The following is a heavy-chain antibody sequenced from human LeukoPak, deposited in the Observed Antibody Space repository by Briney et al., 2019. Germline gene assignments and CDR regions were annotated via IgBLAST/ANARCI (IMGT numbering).Heavy chain of an antibody. CDR3: ARGPDYGDYFGDGNDY. CDR1: GGSFSGYY. CDR2: INHSGST. J-gene: IGHJ4*02. Sequence: SETLSLTCAVYGGSFSGYYWSWIRQPPGKGLEWIGEINHSGSTNYNPSLKSRVTISVDTSKNQLSLKLSSVTAADTAVYYCARGPDYGDYFGDGNDYWGQGTLVTVSS. V-gene: IGHV4-34*01. D-gene: IGHD4-17*01.